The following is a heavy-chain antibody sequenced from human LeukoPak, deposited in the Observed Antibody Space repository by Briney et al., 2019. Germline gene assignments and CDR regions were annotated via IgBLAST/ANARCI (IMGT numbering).Heavy chain of an antibody. D-gene: IGHD5-12*01. Sequence: ASVKVSCKASGGTFSSYAIHWVRQAPGQGLEWMGWINPNSGGTNYAQKFQGRVTMTRDTSISTAYLQWSSLKASDTAMYYCARPHSGYDWNAFDIWGQGTMVTVSS. CDR3: ARPHSGYDWNAFDI. V-gene: IGHV1-2*02. CDR2: INPNSGGT. CDR1: GGTFSSYA. J-gene: IGHJ3*02.